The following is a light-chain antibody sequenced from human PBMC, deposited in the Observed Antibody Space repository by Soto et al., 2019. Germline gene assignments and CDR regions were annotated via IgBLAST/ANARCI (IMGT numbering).Light chain of an antibody. CDR2: EVS. V-gene: IGLV2-14*01. CDR3: SSYTPSWV. CDR1: SSDVGGYNY. Sequence: QSALTQPASVSGSPGQSITISCTGTSSDVGGYNYGSWYQQHPGKAPKLMIYEVSNRPSGVSNRFSGSKSGDTASLTISGLQAEDEADYYSSSYTPSWVFGGGTNLTVL. J-gene: IGLJ2*01.